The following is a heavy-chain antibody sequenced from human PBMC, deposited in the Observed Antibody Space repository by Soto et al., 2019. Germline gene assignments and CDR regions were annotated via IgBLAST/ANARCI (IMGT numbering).Heavy chain of an antibody. Sequence: EVQLVESGGGLVQPGGSLRLSCAASGFTFSTYSMNWVRKAPGKGLEWVSYISYSSITIFYADSVKGRFTISRDNAKNQLSLQMNSLRAEDTAVYYCATEVGGYCSGVSCAHPPFDMWGQGTMVTVSS. V-gene: IGHV3-48*01. CDR3: ATEVGGYCSGVSCAHPPFDM. CDR1: GFTFSTYS. J-gene: IGHJ3*02. D-gene: IGHD2-15*01. CDR2: ISYSSITI.